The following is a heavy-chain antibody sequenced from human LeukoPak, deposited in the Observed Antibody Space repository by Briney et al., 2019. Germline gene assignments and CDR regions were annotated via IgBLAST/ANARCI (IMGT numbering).Heavy chain of an antibody. D-gene: IGHD3-10*01. CDR1: GYTSTSYD. V-gene: IGHV1-8*01. Sequence: ASVKVSCKASGYTSTSYDVNWVRQAPGQGLEWMGWMNPNSGNTGYAQKFQGRVTMTRNTSISTAYMELSSLRSEDTAVYYCARWGIYGSGTYYYYGMDVWGQGTTVTVSS. CDR3: ARWGIYGSGTYYYYGMDV. J-gene: IGHJ6*02. CDR2: MNPNSGNT.